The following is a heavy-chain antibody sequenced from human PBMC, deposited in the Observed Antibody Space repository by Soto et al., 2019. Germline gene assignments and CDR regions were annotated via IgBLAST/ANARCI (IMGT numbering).Heavy chain of an antibody. D-gene: IGHD2-15*01. V-gene: IGHV1-2*04. CDR2: INPNSGGT. Sequence: QVQLVQSGAEVKKPGASVKVSCKASGYTFTGYYMHWVRQAPAQGLEWMGWINPNSGGTNYAQKFQGWVTMTRDTSISTAYMELSRLRSDDTAVYYCAILGGERGYCSGGSCPFDYWGQGTLVTVSS. CDR1: GYTFTGYY. CDR3: AILGGERGYCSGGSCPFDY. J-gene: IGHJ4*02.